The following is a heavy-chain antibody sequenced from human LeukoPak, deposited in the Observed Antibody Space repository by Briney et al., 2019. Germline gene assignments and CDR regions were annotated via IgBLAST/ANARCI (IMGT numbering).Heavy chain of an antibody. CDR2: IKSDGSST. D-gene: IGHD2-21*02. CDR1: GFTFSSYW. V-gene: IGHV3-74*01. CDR3: TGVSYCGGDCYHDY. J-gene: IGHJ4*02. Sequence: GGSLRLSCAASGFTFSSYWMHWVRQAPGKGPVWVSRIKSDGSSTDYADFVKGRFTISRDNAKNTLYLQMNSLRAEDTAVYYCTGVSYCGGDCYHDYWGQGTLVTVSS.